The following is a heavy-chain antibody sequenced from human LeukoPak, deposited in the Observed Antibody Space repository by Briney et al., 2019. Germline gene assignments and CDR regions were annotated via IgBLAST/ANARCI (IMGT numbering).Heavy chain of an antibody. CDR2: ISSSSSYI. J-gene: IGHJ4*02. Sequence: AGGSLRLSCAASGFTFSSYSMNWVRQAPGKGLEWVSSISSSSSYIYYADSVKGRFTISSDNAKNSLYLQMNSLRAEDTAVYYCARRSLDCSSTSCYTSGFDYWGQGTLVTVSS. CDR3: ARRSLDCSSTSCYTSGFDY. CDR1: GFTFSSYS. V-gene: IGHV3-21*01. D-gene: IGHD2-2*02.